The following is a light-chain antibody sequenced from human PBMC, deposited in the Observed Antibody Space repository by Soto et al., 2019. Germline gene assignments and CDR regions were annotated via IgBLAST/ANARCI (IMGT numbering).Light chain of an antibody. CDR3: QQYNTYSA. J-gene: IGKJ1*01. Sequence: DIQMTQSPSTLSASVGDRVTITCRASQSVSNWLAWYQQKRGKAPELLIYDASSLKSGVPSRFSGRGSGTKFTLTISSLQPDDFATYYCQQYNTYSAFGQGTKVEIK. CDR1: QSVSNW. V-gene: IGKV1-5*01. CDR2: DAS.